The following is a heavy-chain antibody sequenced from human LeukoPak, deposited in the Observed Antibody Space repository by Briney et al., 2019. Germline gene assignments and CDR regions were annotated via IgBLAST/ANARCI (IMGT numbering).Heavy chain of an antibody. CDR1: GDSISSYY. V-gene: IGHV4-59*05. CDR3: ARGPPMVRGVMRWFDP. Sequence: SETLSLTCTVSGDSISSYYWSWIRQPAGKGLEWIGSIYYSGSTYYNPSLKSRVTISVDTSKNQFSLKLSSVTAADTAVYYCARGPPMVRGVMRWFDPWGQGTLVTVSS. CDR2: IYYSGST. D-gene: IGHD3-10*01. J-gene: IGHJ5*02.